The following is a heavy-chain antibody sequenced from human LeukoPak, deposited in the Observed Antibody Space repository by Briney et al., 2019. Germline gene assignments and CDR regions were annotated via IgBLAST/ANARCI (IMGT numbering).Heavy chain of an antibody. CDR1: GFTFSSYS. CDR3: ARRTTQKSFDF. J-gene: IGHJ4*02. CDR2: ISSSSSYI. D-gene: IGHD1-1*01. Sequence: GGSLRLSCAASGFTFSSYSMNWVRQAPGKGLEWVSSISSSSSYIYFADSVKGRFTISRDNAKNSLYLRMNSLRAEDTGFYYCARRTTQKSFDFWGQGTLVTVSS. V-gene: IGHV3-21*01.